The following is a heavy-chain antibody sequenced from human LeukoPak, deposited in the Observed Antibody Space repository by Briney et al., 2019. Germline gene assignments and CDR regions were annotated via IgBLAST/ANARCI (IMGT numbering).Heavy chain of an antibody. J-gene: IGHJ4*02. CDR2: IYYSGST. CDR3: ARGISGGTIFGVVITYFDY. D-gene: IGHD3-3*01. V-gene: IGHV4-31*01. CDR1: GGSISSGGYY. Sequence: SQTLSLTCTVSGGSISSGGYYWSWIRQHPGKGLEWIGYIYYSGSTYYNPSLKSQVTISVDTSKNQFSLKLSSVTAADTAVYYCARGISGGTIFGVVITYFDYWGQGTLDTVSS.